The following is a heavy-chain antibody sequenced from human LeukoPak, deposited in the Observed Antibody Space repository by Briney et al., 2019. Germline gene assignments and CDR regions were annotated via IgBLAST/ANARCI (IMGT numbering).Heavy chain of an antibody. D-gene: IGHD3-22*01. J-gene: IGHJ5*02. V-gene: IGHV3-48*03. Sequence: GGSLRLSCAASGFTFSSYEMNWVRQAPGKGLEWVSYISSSGSTIYYADSVKGRFTISRDNAKNSLYLQMNSLRAEDTAVYYCAITADYYDSSGPPQGFDPWGQGTLVTVSS. CDR1: GFTFSSYE. CDR2: ISSSGSTI. CDR3: AITADYYDSSGPPQGFDP.